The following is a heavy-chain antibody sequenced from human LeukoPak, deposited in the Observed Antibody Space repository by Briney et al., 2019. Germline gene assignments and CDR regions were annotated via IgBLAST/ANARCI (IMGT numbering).Heavy chain of an antibody. J-gene: IGHJ4*02. CDR3: AKQPGSVVDSSGSLSRH. Sequence: PGGSLRLSCAASGFTFGSYAMSWVRQAPGKGLEWVSTISGSGASTYYADSVKGRFTISRDNSKNTLYLQMNSLRAEDTAVYYCAKQPGSVVDSSGSLSRHWGQGTLVTVPS. CDR2: ISGSGAST. CDR1: GFTFGSYA. D-gene: IGHD3-22*01. V-gene: IGHV3-23*01.